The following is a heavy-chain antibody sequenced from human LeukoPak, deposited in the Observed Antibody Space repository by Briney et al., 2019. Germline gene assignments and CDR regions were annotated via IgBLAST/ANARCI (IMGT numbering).Heavy chain of an antibody. CDR2: IYPGDSDT. V-gene: IGHV5-51*01. J-gene: IGHJ4*02. D-gene: IGHD3-10*01. CDR1: GYSFTSYW. Sequence: GESLKISCKGSGYSFTSYWIGWVRQMPGKGLEWMGIIYPGDSDTRYSPSFQGQVTISADKSISIAYLQMNSLKTEDTAVYYCTRDQGWFGELLFPGWGQGTLVTVSS. CDR3: TRDQGWFGELLFPG.